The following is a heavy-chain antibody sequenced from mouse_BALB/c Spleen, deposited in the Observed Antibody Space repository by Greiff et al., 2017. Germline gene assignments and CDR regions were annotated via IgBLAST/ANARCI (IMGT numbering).Heavy chain of an antibody. J-gene: IGHJ4*01. Sequence: EVKLVESGGGLVKPGGSLKLSCAASGFTFSSYTLSWVRQTPEKMLEWVATISSGGSYTYYLDSVKGRIHISRDNAKNTLYLQMSSVKSEDTAMYCCTRVGCNYALYAMDYWGPGTSVTVSS. CDR1: GFTFSSYT. D-gene: IGHD2-1*01. CDR2: ISSGGSYT. V-gene: IGHV5-6-4*01. CDR3: TRVGCNYALYAMDY.